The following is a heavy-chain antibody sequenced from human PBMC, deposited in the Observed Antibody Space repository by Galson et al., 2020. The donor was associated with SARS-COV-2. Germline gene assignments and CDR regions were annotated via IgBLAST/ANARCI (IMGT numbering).Heavy chain of an antibody. J-gene: IGHJ4*02. D-gene: IGHD6-19*01. Sequence: SGPTLVKPTQTLTLTCTFSGFSLSTSGMCVSWIRQPQGKALEWLARIDWDDDKYYSTSLKTRLTISKDTSKNQVVLTMTNMDPVDTATYYCARSHTAVAGTSNDYWGQGTLVTVSS. CDR3: ARSHTAVAGTSNDY. CDR2: IDWDDDK. CDR1: GFSLSTSGMC. V-gene: IGHV2-70*11.